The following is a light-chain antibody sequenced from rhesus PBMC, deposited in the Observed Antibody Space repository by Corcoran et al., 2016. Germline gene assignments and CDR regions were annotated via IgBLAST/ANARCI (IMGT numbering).Light chain of an antibody. J-gene: IGKJ2*01. CDR3: QHSYGTPYS. CDR2: AAS. CDR1: ENVNNY. V-gene: IGKV1-74*01. Sequence: DIQMTQSPSSLSASVGDRVTITCRASENVNNYLHWYQQKTGKAPKLLIYAASTLQSGVPSRFSGSGSGTDYTFTISNLQPEDVTTYYCQHSYGTPYSFGQETKVEIK.